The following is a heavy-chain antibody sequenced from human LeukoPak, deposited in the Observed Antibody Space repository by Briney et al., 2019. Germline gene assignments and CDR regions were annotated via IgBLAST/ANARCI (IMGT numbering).Heavy chain of an antibody. J-gene: IGHJ6*03. CDR3: ARHSFGDYIKYYYYMDV. V-gene: IGHV4-39*01. CDR1: GGSISSSSYY. Sequence: SETLSLTCTVSGGSISSSSYYWGWIRQPPGKGLEWIGSIYYSGSTYYNPSLKSRVTISVDTSKNQFSLKVSSVTASDTAVYYCARHSFGDYIKYYYYMDVWGKGTTVTVSS. D-gene: IGHD4-17*01. CDR2: IYYSGST.